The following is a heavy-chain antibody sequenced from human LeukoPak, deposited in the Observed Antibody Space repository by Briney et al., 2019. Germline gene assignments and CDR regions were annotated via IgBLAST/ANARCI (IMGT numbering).Heavy chain of an antibody. V-gene: IGHV4-34*01. CDR3: ARGYSSGWDWFDP. CDR2: INHSGST. CDR1: GGSFSGYY. D-gene: IGHD6-19*01. J-gene: IGHJ5*02. Sequence: SETLSLTCGVYGGSFSGYYWSCMRQPPGKALEGIGEINHSGSTNYNPSLKSRVTISVDTSKNQFSLKLSSVTAADTAVYYCARGYSSGWDWFDPWGQGTLVTVSS.